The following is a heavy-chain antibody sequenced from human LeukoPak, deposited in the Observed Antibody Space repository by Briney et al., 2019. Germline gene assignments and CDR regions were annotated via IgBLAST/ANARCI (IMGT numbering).Heavy chain of an antibody. V-gene: IGHV3-21*01. CDR3: ARAKFWSGYYRDY. CDR1: GFTFDDYG. D-gene: IGHD3-3*01. Sequence: GGSLRLSCAASGFTFDDYGMSWVRQAPGKGLEWVSSISSSSSYIYYADSVKGRFTISRDNAKNSLYLQMNSLRAEDTAVYYCARAKFWSGYYRDYWGQGTLVTVSS. J-gene: IGHJ4*02. CDR2: ISSSSSYI.